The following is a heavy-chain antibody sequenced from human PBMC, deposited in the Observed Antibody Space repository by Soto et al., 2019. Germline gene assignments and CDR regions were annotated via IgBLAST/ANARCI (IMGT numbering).Heavy chain of an antibody. D-gene: IGHD3-22*01. V-gene: IGHV1-58*01. CDR2: IVVGSGNT. Sequence: SVKVSCKAPGFTFTSSAVQWVRQARGQRLEWIGWIVVGSGNTNYAQKFQGRVTITADKSTSTAYMELSSLRSEDTAVYYCARDKYDSTGGTFDYRGQGTLVTVSS. CDR3: ARDKYDSTGGTFDY. J-gene: IGHJ4*02. CDR1: GFTFTSSA.